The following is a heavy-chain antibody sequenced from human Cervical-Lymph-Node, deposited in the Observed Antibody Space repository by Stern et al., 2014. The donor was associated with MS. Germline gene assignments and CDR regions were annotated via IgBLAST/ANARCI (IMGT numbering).Heavy chain of an antibody. Sequence: QMQLVQSGAEVKKPGASVTVSCRTSGYTFIDYYIHWVRQAPGQGLEWMGIINLIDGATTYAQKFQGRVTMTRDTSTNTAYMQLGSLTSEDTAVFFCAREGADNDAFDVWGQGTMVTVSS. CDR1: GYTFIDYY. D-gene: IGHD1-26*01. CDR2: INLIDGAT. V-gene: IGHV1-46*03. J-gene: IGHJ3*01. CDR3: AREGADNDAFDV.